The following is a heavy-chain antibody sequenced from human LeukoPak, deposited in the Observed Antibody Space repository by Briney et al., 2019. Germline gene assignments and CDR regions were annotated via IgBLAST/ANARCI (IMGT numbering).Heavy chain of an antibody. Sequence: GGSLRLSCVASGFIVSTNYMSWVRQAPGKGLEWVAVIFRGDGTYHADSVKGRFTISRDTSKNTVYLHMNSLTAEDTAIYYCVKEVPGTTVYDWGQGILVTVSS. J-gene: IGHJ4*02. D-gene: IGHD4-11*01. CDR2: IFRGDGT. CDR3: VKEVPGTTVYD. V-gene: IGHV3-66*01. CDR1: GFIVSTNY.